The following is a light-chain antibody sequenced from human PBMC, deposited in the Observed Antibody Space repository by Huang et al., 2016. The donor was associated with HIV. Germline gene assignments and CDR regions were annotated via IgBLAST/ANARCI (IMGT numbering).Light chain of an antibody. J-gene: IGKJ4*01. V-gene: IGKV3-11*01. CDR2: DAS. CDR3: QQRGNWPLT. Sequence: IVLTQSPATLSLSPGDRATLSCRASQYISTYLAWYQQRPGQAPRLLIYDASNRATGIPARFSGSGSGTDFTLSISGLEPEDFAVYYCQQRGNWPLTFGGGTKVDIK. CDR1: QYISTY.